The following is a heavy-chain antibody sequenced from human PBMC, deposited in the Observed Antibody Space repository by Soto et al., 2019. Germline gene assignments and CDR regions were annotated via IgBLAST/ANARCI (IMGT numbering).Heavy chain of an antibody. Sequence: PGGSLRLSCAASGFTFSTYWMTWVRQAPGKGLEWVANIKHDGSEKYYVDSVKGRFTISRDNAKNSLFLQMNSLRADDTAVYYCARCYDFCTYWGPGTLVTVS. D-gene: IGHD3-3*01. CDR2: IKHDGSEK. CDR1: GFTFSTYW. CDR3: ARCYDFCTY. V-gene: IGHV3-7*01. J-gene: IGHJ4*02.